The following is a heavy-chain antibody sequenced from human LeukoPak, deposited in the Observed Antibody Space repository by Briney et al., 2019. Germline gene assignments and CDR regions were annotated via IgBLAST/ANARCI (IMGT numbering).Heavy chain of an antibody. CDR3: ARADFMITFGGVIVLNAFDI. J-gene: IGHJ3*02. CDR2: IYPGDSDT. Sequence: GESLKISCKRSGYSFTSYWIGWVRPMPGKGLEWMGIIYPGDSDTRYSPSFQGQVTISADKSISTAYLQWSSLKASDTAMYYCARADFMITFGGVIVLNAFDIWGQGTMVTVSS. CDR1: GYSFTSYW. D-gene: IGHD3-16*02. V-gene: IGHV5-51*01.